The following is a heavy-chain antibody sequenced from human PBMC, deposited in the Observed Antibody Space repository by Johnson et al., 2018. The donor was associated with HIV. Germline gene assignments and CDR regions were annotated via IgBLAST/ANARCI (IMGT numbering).Heavy chain of an antibody. V-gene: IGHV3-7*02. Sequence: EVQLVESGGGLVQPGRSLRLSCAASGFTFDDYAMHWVRQAPGKGLEWVANIKQDGSEKYYVYSVKGRFTISRDNAKNTLYLHMNSLRAEDTAVYYCARPSDYYGSGRVDAVDIWGQGTMVTVSS. D-gene: IGHD3-10*01. J-gene: IGHJ3*02. CDR2: IKQDGSEK. CDR3: ARPSDYYGSGRVDAVDI. CDR1: GFTFDDYA.